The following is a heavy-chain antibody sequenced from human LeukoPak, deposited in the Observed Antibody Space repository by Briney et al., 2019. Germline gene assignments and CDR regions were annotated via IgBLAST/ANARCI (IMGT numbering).Heavy chain of an antibody. CDR2: IYYSGST. D-gene: IGHD3-16*01. J-gene: IGHJ4*02. Sequence: SETLSLTCTVSGGSISSYYWSWIRQPPGKGLEWMGYIYYSGSTNYNPSLKSRVTISVDTSKNQFSLKLSSVTAADTAVYYCARRGLSPYFDYWGQGTLVTVSS. V-gene: IGHV4-59*08. CDR1: GGSISSYY. CDR3: ARRGLSPYFDY.